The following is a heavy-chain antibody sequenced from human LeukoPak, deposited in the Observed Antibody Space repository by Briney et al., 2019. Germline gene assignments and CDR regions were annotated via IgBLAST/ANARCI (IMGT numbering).Heavy chain of an antibody. CDR2: ISSSSSYI. V-gene: IGHV3-21*01. J-gene: IGHJ4*02. D-gene: IGHD1-26*01. Sequence: GGSLRLSCAASGFTFSSYAMNWVRQPPGKGLEWVSSISSSSSYIYYADSVKGRFTISRDNAKNSLYLQMNSLRAEDTAVYYCARDRGSYYGGGFDYWGQGTLVTVSS. CDR1: GFTFSSYA. CDR3: ARDRGSYYGGGFDY.